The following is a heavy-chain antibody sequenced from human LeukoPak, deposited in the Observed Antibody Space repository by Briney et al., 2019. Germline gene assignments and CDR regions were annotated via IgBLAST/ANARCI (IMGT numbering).Heavy chain of an antibody. J-gene: IGHJ3*02. CDR1: GGSISSSSYY. CDR2: IYYSGST. V-gene: IGHV4-39*07. Sequence: PSETLSLTCTVSGGSISSSSYYWGWIRQPPGKGLEWIGSIYYSGSTYYNPSLKSRVTISVDTSKNQFSLKLSSVTAADTAVYYCAREKHCSSTSCYASDIWGQGTMVTVSS. CDR3: AREKHCSSTSCYASDI. D-gene: IGHD2-2*01.